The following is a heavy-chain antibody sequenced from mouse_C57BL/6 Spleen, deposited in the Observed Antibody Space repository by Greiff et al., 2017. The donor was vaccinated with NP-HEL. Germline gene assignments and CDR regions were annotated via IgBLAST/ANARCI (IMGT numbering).Heavy chain of an antibody. D-gene: IGHD2-1*01. V-gene: IGHV3-6*01. CDR1: GYSITSGYY. J-gene: IGHJ2*01. CDR2: ISYDGSN. CDR3: ARGGDYGNFFDY. Sequence: VQLQQSGPGLVKPSQSLSLTCSVTGYSITSGYYWNWIRQFPGNKLEWMGYISYDGSNNYNPSLKNRISITRDTSKNQFFLKLNSVTTEDTATYYCARGGDYGNFFDYWGQGTTLTVSS.